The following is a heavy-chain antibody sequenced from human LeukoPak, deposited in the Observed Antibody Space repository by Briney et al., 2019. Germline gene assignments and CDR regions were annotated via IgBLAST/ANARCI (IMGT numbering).Heavy chain of an antibody. CDR2: INHSGST. V-gene: IGHV4-34*01. J-gene: IGHJ3*02. CDR1: GGSFSGYY. Sequence: SETLSLTCAVYGGSFSGYYWSWIRQPPGKGLEWIGEINHSGSTNYNPSLKSRVTISVDTSKNQFSLKLSSVTAADTAVYYCARGQWIQLWLSAFDIWGQGTMVTVSS. D-gene: IGHD5-18*01. CDR3: ARGQWIQLWLSAFDI.